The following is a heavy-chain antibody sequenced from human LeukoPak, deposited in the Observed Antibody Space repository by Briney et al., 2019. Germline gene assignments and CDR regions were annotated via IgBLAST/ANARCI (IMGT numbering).Heavy chain of an antibody. J-gene: IGHJ3*02. D-gene: IGHD3-16*01. CDR3: ARGYTFGGVATFDI. Sequence: PSETLSLTCTVSGGSISSGGYYWSWIRQQPGKGLEWIGYIYYSGSTFYNPSLKSRVTISVDTSKNQFSLKLSSVTAADTAVYYCARGYTFGGVATFDIWGQGTMVTVSS. V-gene: IGHV4-31*03. CDR1: GGSISSGGYY. CDR2: IYYSGST.